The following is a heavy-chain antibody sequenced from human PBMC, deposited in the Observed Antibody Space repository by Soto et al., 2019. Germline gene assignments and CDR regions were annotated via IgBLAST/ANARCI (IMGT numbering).Heavy chain of an antibody. CDR1: GFTFSSYA. Sequence: LRLSCAASGFTFSSYAMSWVRQAPGKGLEWVSAISGSGGSTYYADSVKGRFTISRDNSKNTLYLQMNSLRAEDTAVYYCAKDTTTVTTGAPDAFDIWGQGTMVTVSS. CDR3: AKDTTTVTTGAPDAFDI. CDR2: ISGSGGST. V-gene: IGHV3-23*01. D-gene: IGHD4-4*01. J-gene: IGHJ3*02.